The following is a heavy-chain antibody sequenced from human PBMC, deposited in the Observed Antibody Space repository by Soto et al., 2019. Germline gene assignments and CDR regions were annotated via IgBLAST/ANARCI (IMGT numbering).Heavy chain of an antibody. CDR2: ISGSGGST. D-gene: IGHD3-22*01. CDR3: AKDLAYDSSGYYSNAFDI. CDR1: GFTFSSYA. Sequence: GGSLSLSCAASGFTFSSYAMSWVRQAPGKGLEWVSAISGSGGSTYYADSVKGRFTISRDNSKNTLYLQMNSLRAEDTAVYYCAKDLAYDSSGYYSNAFDIWGQGTMVTVSS. J-gene: IGHJ3*02. V-gene: IGHV3-23*01.